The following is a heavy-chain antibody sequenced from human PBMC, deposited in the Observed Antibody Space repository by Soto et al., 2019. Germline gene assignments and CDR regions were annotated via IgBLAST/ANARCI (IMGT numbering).Heavy chain of an antibody. CDR2: ISYDGSNK. J-gene: IGHJ4*02. CDR1: GFTFSSYA. D-gene: IGHD1-20*01. Sequence: PGGPLILSWAASGFTFSSYAMHWILQAPRKGLERGPVISYDGSNKYYADSVKGRFTISRDNSKNTLYLQMNSLRAEDTAVYYCARDLYRSRITGTTWVVGEPFDYWGQGTLVTVSS. V-gene: IGHV3-30-3*01. CDR3: ARDLYRSRITGTTWVVGEPFDY.